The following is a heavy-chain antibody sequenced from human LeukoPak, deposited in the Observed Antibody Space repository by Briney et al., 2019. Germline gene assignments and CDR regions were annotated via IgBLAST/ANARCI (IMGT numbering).Heavy chain of an antibody. J-gene: IGHJ4*02. V-gene: IGHV3-30*02. CDR1: GFTFSSYW. CDR3: ATHYYDSSGQDY. CDR2: IRYDGSNK. D-gene: IGHD3-22*01. Sequence: PGGSLRLSCAASGFTFSSYWMHWVRQAPGKGLEWVAFIRYDGSNKYYADSVKGRFTISRDNSKNTLYLQMNSLRAEDTAVYYCATHYYDSSGQDYWGQGTLVTVSS.